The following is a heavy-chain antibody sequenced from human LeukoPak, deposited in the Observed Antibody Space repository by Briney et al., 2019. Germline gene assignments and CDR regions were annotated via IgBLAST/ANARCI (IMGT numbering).Heavy chain of an antibody. CDR1: GFTFSSYA. CDR3: ARDPYRSAGTSYGTLAY. CDR2: MSTHGGST. V-gene: IGHV3-64*01. Sequence: GGSLRLSCAASGFTFSSYAMHWVRGSRGKGVECVSAMSTHGGSTYYANHVKGRFTISRDHSPNTMSLQLGSLKAEDMAVYYCARDPYRSAGTSYGTLAYCGQPTLVT. D-gene: IGHD2-15*01. J-gene: IGHJ4*02.